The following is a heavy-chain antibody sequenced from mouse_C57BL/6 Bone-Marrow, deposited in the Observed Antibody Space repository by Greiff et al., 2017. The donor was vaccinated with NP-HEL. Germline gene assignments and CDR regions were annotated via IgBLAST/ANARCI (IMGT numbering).Heavy chain of an antibody. CDR3: ARSGGTFLAY. CDR2: IYPGGGYT. Sequence: VKLMESGAELVRPGTSVKMSCKASGYTFTNYWIGWAKQRPGHGLEWIGDIYPGGGYTNYNEKFKGKATLTADKSSSTAYMQFSSLTSEDSAIYYCARSGGTFLAYWGQGTLVTVSA. CDR1: GYTFTNYW. V-gene: IGHV1-63*01. D-gene: IGHD4-1*01. J-gene: IGHJ3*01.